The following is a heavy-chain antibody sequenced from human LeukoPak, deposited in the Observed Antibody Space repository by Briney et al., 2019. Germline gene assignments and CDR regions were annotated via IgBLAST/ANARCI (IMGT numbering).Heavy chain of an antibody. D-gene: IGHD3-16*01. Sequence: SETLSLTCSVSGGSISSYYWSWIRQSPDKGLELIGYIHFSGSTDYDPSLKSRVTISVDTSKNQFSLRLSSVTAADTAVYYCARGFMGANFDYWGQGTLVTVSS. J-gene: IGHJ4*02. CDR2: IHFSGST. CDR1: GGSISSYY. V-gene: IGHV4-59*01. CDR3: ARGFMGANFDY.